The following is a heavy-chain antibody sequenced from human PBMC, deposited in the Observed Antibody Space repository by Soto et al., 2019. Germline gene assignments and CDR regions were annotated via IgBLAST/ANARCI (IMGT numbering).Heavy chain of an antibody. CDR2: ISWNSGSI. J-gene: IGHJ6*03. CDR1: GFTFDDYA. V-gene: IGHV3-9*01. D-gene: IGHD6-6*01. Sequence: PGGSLRLSCAASGFTFDDYAMHWVRQAPGKGLEWVSGISWNSGSIGYADSVKGRFTISRDNAKNSLYLQMNSLRAEDTALYYCAKSARHYYYYMDVWGKGTTVTVSS. CDR3: AKSARHYYYYMDV.